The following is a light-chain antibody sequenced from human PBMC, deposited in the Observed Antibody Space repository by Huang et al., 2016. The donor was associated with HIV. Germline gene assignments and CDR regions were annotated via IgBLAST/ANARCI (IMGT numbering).Light chain of an antibody. CDR1: QSVSYSSNNKHY. CDR2: GAS. CDR3: QQYYTTPYT. J-gene: IGKJ2*01. V-gene: IGKV4-1*01. Sequence: DIVVTQSPDSLAVSLGVRATITCKTSQSVSYSSNNKHYVSWYQQKAGQTPRLIIDGASTRESGVPDRFSGSGSGIDFTLTISNLQAEDVAVYYCQQYYTTPYTFGQGTKLEI.